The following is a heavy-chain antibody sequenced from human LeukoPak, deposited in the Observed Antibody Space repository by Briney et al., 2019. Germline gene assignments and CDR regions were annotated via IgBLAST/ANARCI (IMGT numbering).Heavy chain of an antibody. CDR1: GFTFSSYA. D-gene: IGHD5-12*01. J-gene: IGHJ4*02. CDR2: ISGSGDNT. Sequence: GGSLRLSCAASGFTFSSYAMSWVRQAPGKGLEWVSGISGSGDNTYYADSVKGRFTISRDNSKNTLYVQVNSLGTEDTAAYYCAREESVATGIDYWGQGTLVTVSS. V-gene: IGHV3-23*01. CDR3: AREESVATGIDY.